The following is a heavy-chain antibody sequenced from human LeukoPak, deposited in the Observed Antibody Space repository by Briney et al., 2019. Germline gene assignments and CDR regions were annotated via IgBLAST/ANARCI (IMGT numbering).Heavy chain of an antibody. Sequence: GGSLRLSCAASGFTFDDYGMSWIRQAPGKGLEWVSYIGSTGTTLYYTDSVKGRFTISRDNAKNSLYLLMNSLRAEDTAVYYCARGRSGDSWGQGTLVIVSS. J-gene: IGHJ4*02. D-gene: IGHD7-27*01. CDR2: IGSTGTTL. V-gene: IGHV3-11*01. CDR1: GFTFDDYG. CDR3: ARGRSGDS.